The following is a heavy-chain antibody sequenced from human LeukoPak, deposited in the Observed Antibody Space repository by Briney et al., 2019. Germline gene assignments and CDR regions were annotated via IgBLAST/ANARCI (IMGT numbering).Heavy chain of an antibody. Sequence: GESLKISCKGSGYSFTSYWIGWVRQMPGKGLEWMGIIYPGDSDTRYSPSFQGQVTISADKSISTAYLQWSSLKASDTAMYYCARGYYDSSGYHDAFDIWGQGTMVTVSS. CDR1: GYSFTSYW. CDR3: ARGYYDSSGYHDAFDI. CDR2: IYPGDSDT. D-gene: IGHD3-22*01. V-gene: IGHV5-51*01. J-gene: IGHJ3*02.